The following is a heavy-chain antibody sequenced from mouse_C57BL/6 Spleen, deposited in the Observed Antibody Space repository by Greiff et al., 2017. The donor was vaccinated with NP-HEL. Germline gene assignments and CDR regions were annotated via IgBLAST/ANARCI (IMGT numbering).Heavy chain of an antibody. CDR1: GFTFSDYG. CDR2: ISSGSSTI. V-gene: IGHV5-17*01. CDR3: ARGYFDV. J-gene: IGHJ1*03. Sequence: EVKVVESGGGLVQPGGSLKLSCAASGFTFSDYGMHWVRQAPEKGLEWVAYISSGSSTIYYADTVKGRFTISRDNAKNTLCQQMTSLRSEDTAMYYCARGYFDVWGTGTTVTVSS.